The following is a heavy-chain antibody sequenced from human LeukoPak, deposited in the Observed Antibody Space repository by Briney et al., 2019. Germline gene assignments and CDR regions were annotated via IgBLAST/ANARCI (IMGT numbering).Heavy chain of an antibody. CDR2: IYYSGST. J-gene: IGHJ6*02. CDR1: GGSISSHY. Sequence: SQTLSLTRTVSGGSISSHYWSWIRQPPGKGLEWFGYIYYSGSTNYNPSLKSRVTISVDTSKNQFSLKLSSVTAADTAVYYCARHRPLGDILTGYRTFPYYYYVMDVWGQGTTV. D-gene: IGHD3-9*01. V-gene: IGHV4-59*08. CDR3: ARHRPLGDILTGYRTFPYYYYVMDV.